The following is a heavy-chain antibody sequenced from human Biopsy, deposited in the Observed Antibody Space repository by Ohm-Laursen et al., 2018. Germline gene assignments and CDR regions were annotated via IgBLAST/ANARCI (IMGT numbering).Heavy chain of an antibody. J-gene: IGHJ2*01. CDR2: VYYTGST. CDR3: ARDRGYYSDRTIPGYFDL. D-gene: IGHD3-22*01. Sequence: TLSLTCSVSGDSISSYYWSWIRQPPGKGLEWIGYVYYTGSTDYNPSLQSRVTISVDTSKNHFSLRLRSVTPADTAIYYCARDRGYYSDRTIPGYFDLWGRGTLVTVSS. V-gene: IGHV4-59*01. CDR1: GDSISSYY.